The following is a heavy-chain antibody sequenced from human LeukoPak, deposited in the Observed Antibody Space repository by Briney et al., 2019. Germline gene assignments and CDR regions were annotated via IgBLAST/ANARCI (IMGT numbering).Heavy chain of an antibody. CDR3: ARGGGRRSGWLT. D-gene: IGHD6-19*01. CDR1: GGSFRGYY. J-gene: IGHJ5*02. CDR2: INHSGST. V-gene: IGHV4-34*01. Sequence: SETLSLTCAVYGGSFRGYYWSWIRQPPGKGLEWIGEINHSGSTNYNPSLKSRVTISVDTSKNQFSLKLSSVTAADTAVYYCARGGGRRSGWLTWGQGTLVTVSS.